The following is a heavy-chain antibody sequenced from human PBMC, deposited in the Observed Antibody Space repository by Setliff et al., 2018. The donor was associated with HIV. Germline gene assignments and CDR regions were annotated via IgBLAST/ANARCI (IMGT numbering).Heavy chain of an antibody. Sequence: SETLSLTCTVSGDSISRDFYYWNWIRQPAGKGLEWIGYIYTSGSTNYNPSLKSRVTISVDTSKNQFSLKLSSVTAADTAVYYCASGSGSSAPMGWGQGTLVTVSS. CDR3: ASGSGSSAPMG. V-gene: IGHV4-61*09. CDR1: GDSISRDFYY. D-gene: IGHD1-26*01. J-gene: IGHJ4*02. CDR2: IYTSGST.